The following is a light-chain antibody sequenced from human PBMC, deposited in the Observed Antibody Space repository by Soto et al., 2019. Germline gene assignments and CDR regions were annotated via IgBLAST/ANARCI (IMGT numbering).Light chain of an antibody. V-gene: IGLV1-40*01. Sequence: QSVLTQPTSVSGAPGQRVTISCTGSSSNIGAGYDVYWYQQLPGTAPKLLIYGNRNRPSGVPDRFSGSKSGTSASLAITGLDAEDEAYYCSQSYDSSLNYVFGTGTKVTVL. CDR2: GNR. CDR3: QSYDSSLNYV. CDR1: SSNIGAGYD. J-gene: IGLJ1*01.